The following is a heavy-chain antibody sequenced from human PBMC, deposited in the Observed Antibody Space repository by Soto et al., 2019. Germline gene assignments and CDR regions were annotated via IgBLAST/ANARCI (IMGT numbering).Heavy chain of an antibody. Sequence: LSLTCTVSGGSISSSSYYWGWIRQPPGTGLEWIGSIYYSGSTYYNPSLKSRVTISVDTSKNQFSLKLSSVTAADTAVYYCARHSTMIVECPFDYWGQGTLVTVSS. D-gene: IGHD3-22*01. J-gene: IGHJ4*02. CDR3: ARHSTMIVECPFDY. V-gene: IGHV4-39*01. CDR1: GGSISSSSYY. CDR2: IYYSGST.